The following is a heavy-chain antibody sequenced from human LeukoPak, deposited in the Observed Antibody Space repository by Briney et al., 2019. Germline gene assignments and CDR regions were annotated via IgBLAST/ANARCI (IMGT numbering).Heavy chain of an antibody. Sequence: GGSLRLSCGASGFTFSSYDMTWVRQAPGKGLEWVSGIYGRGGTTYYADSVKGRFIASRDNSKNSLSLQMNSLRAEDTAVYYCARVVGRNWYLDLWGRGTQVTVSS. D-gene: IGHD1-14*01. CDR1: GFTFSSYD. CDR3: ARVVGRNWYLDL. CDR2: IYGRGGTT. J-gene: IGHJ2*01. V-gene: IGHV3-23*01.